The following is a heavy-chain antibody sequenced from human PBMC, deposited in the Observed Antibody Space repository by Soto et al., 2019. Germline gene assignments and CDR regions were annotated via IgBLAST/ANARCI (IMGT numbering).Heavy chain of an antibody. CDR3: TSHSYYAPSW. D-gene: IGHD3-10*01. Sequence: EVQLVESGGGLVKPGGSLRLSCAASGFTFINTWMTWVRQAPGKGLEWVGRIKSKTDGGTTDYAAPVKGRFTISRDDSKNTLYLQMNSLKTEDTAIYYCTSHSYYAPSWWGQGTLVTVSS. J-gene: IGHJ4*02. CDR1: GFTFINTW. CDR2: IKSKTDGGTT. V-gene: IGHV3-15*01.